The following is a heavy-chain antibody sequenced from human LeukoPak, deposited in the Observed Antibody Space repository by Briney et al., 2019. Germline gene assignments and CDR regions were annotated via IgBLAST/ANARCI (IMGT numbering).Heavy chain of an antibody. J-gene: IGHJ4*02. CDR2: IRYDGSNK. Sequence: PGGSLRLSCAASGFTFSSYGMHWVRQAPGKGLEWVAFIRYDGSNKYYADSVKGRFTISRDNSKNTLYLQMNSLRAEDTAVYYCAKGVVVVVAATPPDYWGQGTLVTVSS. CDR1: GFTFSSYG. D-gene: IGHD2-15*01. CDR3: AKGVVVVVAATPPDY. V-gene: IGHV3-30*02.